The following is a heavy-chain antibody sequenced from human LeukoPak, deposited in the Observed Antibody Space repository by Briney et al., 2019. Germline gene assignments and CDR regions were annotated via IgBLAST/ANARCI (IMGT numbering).Heavy chain of an antibody. CDR3: ANYGSGSYYNVISDY. V-gene: IGHV3-66*01. CDR1: GFTFSSYS. J-gene: IGHJ4*02. Sequence: GGSLRLSCAASGFTFSSYSMNWVRQAPGKGLEWVSVIYSGGSTYYADSVKGRFTISRDNSKNTLYLQMNSLRAEDTAVYYCANYGSGSYYNVISDYWGQGTLVTVSS. CDR2: IYSGGST. D-gene: IGHD3-10*01.